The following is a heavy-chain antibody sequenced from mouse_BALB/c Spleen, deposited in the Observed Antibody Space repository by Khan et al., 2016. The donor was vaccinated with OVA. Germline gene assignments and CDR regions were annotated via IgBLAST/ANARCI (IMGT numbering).Heavy chain of an antibody. CDR3: ARRNYFGYTFAY. CDR1: GYTFTDYY. V-gene: IGHV1-77*01. Sequence: QVQLKQSGAELARPGASVKLSCKASGYTFTDYYINWVKQRTGQGLEGIGEISPGSGDTYYNEKFKGKATLTADKSSTTAYMQLSSLTSEASAVYFCARRNYFGYTFAYWGQGTLATVSA. CDR2: ISPGSGDT. J-gene: IGHJ3*01. D-gene: IGHD1-2*01.